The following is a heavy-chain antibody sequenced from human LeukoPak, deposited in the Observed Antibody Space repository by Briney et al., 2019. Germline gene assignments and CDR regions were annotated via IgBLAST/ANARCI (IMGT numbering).Heavy chain of an antibody. CDR1: GFTFSSYS. CDR3: ARGLGTARNWGSWDY. V-gene: IGHV3-21*01. Sequence: PGGSLRLSCAASGFTFSSYSMNWVRQAPGKGLEWVSSISSSSSYIYYADSVKGRFTISRDNAKNSLYLQMNSLRAEDTAVYYCARGLGTARNWGSWDYWGQGTLVTVSS. CDR2: ISSSSSYI. D-gene: IGHD7-27*01. J-gene: IGHJ4*02.